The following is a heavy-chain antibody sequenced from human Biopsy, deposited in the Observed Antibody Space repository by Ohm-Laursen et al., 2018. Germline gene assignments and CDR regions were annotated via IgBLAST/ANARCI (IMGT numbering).Heavy chain of an antibody. D-gene: IGHD3-16*01. CDR2: ISPNSGGT. J-gene: IGHJ3*01. V-gene: IGHV1-2*02. Sequence: SVKVSCKGSGYAVNDYFLHWLRQAPGQGPEWMGGISPNSGGTNYAQKFQGRVTMTTDTSTSTVYLELRRLISDDTAVYYCARDIMNRIAGLVARSDVFDVWGQGTLVTVSS. CDR3: ARDIMNRIAGLVARSDVFDV. CDR1: GYAVNDYF.